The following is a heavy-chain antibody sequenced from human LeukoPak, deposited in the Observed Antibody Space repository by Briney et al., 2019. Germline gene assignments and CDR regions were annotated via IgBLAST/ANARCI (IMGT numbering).Heavy chain of an antibody. V-gene: IGHV4-61*01. D-gene: IGHD6-19*01. J-gene: IGHJ6*02. CDR3: ARNRGWYATDV. CDR2: VHYSGSA. Sequence: PSETLSLTSSVSGGSVRSDISHWSWIRQPPGKGLEWIGYVHYSGSANYNPSLESRVTMSLDNSKNQFSLDLTSVTAADTAVYYCARNRGWYATDVWGQGAAVTVSS. CDR1: GGSVRSDISH.